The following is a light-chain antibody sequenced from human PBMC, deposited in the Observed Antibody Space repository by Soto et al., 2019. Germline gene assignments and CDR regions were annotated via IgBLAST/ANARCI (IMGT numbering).Light chain of an antibody. CDR3: QQYDQWPIT. CDR1: QPVSDK. Sequence: EVGVTLSLANLSLKPEAGATLSCWASQPVSDKLAWYQQKPGQAPRLLIYGASARALGIPARFSGSGSGTEFSFTVTSLQSEDFAVYYCQQYDQWPITFGEGTRLEI. J-gene: IGKJ5*01. CDR2: GAS. V-gene: IGKV3-15*01.